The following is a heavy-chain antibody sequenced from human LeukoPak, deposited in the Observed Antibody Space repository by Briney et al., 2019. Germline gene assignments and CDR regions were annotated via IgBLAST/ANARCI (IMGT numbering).Heavy chain of an antibody. CDR2: IYYSGST. V-gene: IGHV4-39*01. Sequence: SETLSLTCTVSGGSISSSSYYWGWIRQPPGKGLEWIVSIYYSGSTYYNPSLKSRVTISVDTSKNQFSLKLSSVTAADTAVYYCARRIYYGSGSYSYFDYWGQGTLVTVSS. D-gene: IGHD3-10*01. CDR3: ARRIYYGSGSYSYFDY. J-gene: IGHJ4*02. CDR1: GGSISSSSYY.